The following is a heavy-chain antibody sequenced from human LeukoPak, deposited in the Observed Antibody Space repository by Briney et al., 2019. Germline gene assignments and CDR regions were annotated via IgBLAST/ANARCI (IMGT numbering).Heavy chain of an antibody. CDR1: GYTFTGYY. D-gene: IGHD3-16*01. Sequence: ASVKVSCKASGYTFTGYYIRWVRQAPGQGLEWMGWINPNSGGTNYAQKFQGRVTMTRDTSISTAYMELSRLRSDYTAVYYCARDWVFDYWGQGTLVTVSS. V-gene: IGHV1-2*02. J-gene: IGHJ4*02. CDR3: ARDWVFDY. CDR2: INPNSGGT.